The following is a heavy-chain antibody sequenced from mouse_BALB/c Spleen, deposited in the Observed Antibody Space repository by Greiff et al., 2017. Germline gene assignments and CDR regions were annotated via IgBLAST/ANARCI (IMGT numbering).Heavy chain of an antibody. CDR3: ARDGGNYFDY. Sequence: EVKLVASGGGLVKPGGSLKLSCAASGFTFSDYYMYWVRQTPEKRLEWVATISDGGSYTYYPDSVKGRFTISRDNAKNNLYLQMSSLKAEDTAMYYCARDGGNYFDYWGQGTTLTVSS. J-gene: IGHJ2*01. CDR2: ISDGGSYT. V-gene: IGHV5-4*02. CDR1: GFTFSDYY.